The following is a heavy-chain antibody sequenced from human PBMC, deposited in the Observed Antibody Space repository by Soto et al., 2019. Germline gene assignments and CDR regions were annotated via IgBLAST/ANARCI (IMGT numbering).Heavy chain of an antibody. D-gene: IGHD6-19*01. CDR2: IYYSGST. J-gene: IGHJ4*02. Sequence: SETLSLTCTVSGGSISSSSYYWGWIRQPPGKGLEWIGSIYYSGSTYYNPSLKSRVTISVDTSKNQFSLKLSSVTAADTAVYYCARVVGPLIAVAARFGFDYWGQGTLVTVSS. CDR3: ARVVGPLIAVAARFGFDY. CDR1: GGSISSSSYY. V-gene: IGHV4-39*07.